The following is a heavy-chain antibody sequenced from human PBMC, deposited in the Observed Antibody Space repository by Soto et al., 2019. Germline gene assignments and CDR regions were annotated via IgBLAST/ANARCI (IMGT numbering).Heavy chain of an antibody. CDR1: GGTFSNNA. V-gene: IGHV1-69*06. D-gene: IGHD1-26*01. J-gene: IGHJ6*02. CDR2: IIPVFGTA. Sequence: VQMVQSGAEVQKPGSSVKVSCKASGGTFSNNAINWVRQAPGHGLKWMGGIIPVFGTANYPQKFRGRVTITADKFTRTVFMELSSLISEDTAVYYCATPGGVLYGLDVWGQGTTVSVSS. CDR3: ATPGGVLYGLDV.